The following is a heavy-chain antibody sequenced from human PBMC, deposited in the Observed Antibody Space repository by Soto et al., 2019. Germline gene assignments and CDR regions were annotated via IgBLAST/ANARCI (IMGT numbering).Heavy chain of an antibody. CDR2: VYYSDST. CDR3: ARTEASSWSFFYYGMDV. V-gene: IGHV4-59*01. J-gene: IGHJ6*02. CDR1: CGPIGSYY. D-gene: IGHD6-13*01. Sequence: SETLSLTCTVSCGPIGSYYWSWIRQSPGKGLEWIGCVYYSDSTNYNPSLKSRVTISLERSKNQFSLRLSSVTAADAAVYYCARTEASSWSFFYYGMDVWGQGTAVT.